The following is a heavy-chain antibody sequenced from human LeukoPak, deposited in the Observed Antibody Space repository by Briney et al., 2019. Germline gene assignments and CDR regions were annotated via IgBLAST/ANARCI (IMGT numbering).Heavy chain of an antibody. J-gene: IGHJ4*02. Sequence: PSETLTLTCIVSGYSLSSGYDWAWIRQPPGTGLEWIGSLYYSESTYSNPSLKSRVTISADTSKNQFSLKLSSVTAADTAVYYCARGVADSSGYYGEDFWGQGTLVTVSS. CDR2: LYYSEST. CDR1: GYSLSSGYD. V-gene: IGHV4-38-2*02. D-gene: IGHD3-22*01. CDR3: ARGVADSSGYYGEDF.